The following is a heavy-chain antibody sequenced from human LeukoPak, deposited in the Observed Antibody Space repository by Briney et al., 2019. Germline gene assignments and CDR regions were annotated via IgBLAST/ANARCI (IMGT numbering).Heavy chain of an antibody. J-gene: IGHJ6*03. CDR3: ARKGNGAYTVGYYYYMDV. D-gene: IGHD4-23*01. V-gene: IGHV3-21*01. CDR1: GFTFSSYS. Sequence: PGGSLRLSCAASGFTFSSYSMNWVRQAPGKGLEWVSSISSSSSYIYYADSVKGRFTISRDNAKNSLYLQMNSLRAEDTAVYYCARKGNGAYTVGYYYYMDVWGKGTTVTVSS. CDR2: ISSSSSYI.